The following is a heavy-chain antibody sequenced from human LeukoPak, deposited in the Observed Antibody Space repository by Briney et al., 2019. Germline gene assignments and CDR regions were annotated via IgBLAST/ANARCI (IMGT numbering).Heavy chain of an antibody. V-gene: IGHV1-2*04. J-gene: IGHJ4*02. CDR3: ARASPYSSGWYYFDY. D-gene: IGHD6-19*01. CDR2: IDPNSGGT. CDR1: GYTFTGYY. Sequence: ASVNVSCKASGYTFTGYYMHWVRQAPGQGLEWMGWIDPNSGGTNYAQKFQGWVTMTRDTSISTAYMELSRLRSDDTAVYYCARASPYSSGWYYFDYWGQGTLVTVSS.